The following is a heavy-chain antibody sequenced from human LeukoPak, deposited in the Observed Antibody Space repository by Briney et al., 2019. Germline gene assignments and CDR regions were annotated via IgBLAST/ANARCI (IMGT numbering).Heavy chain of an antibody. J-gene: IGHJ4*02. CDR1: GGSISSYY. Sequence: ARETLSLTCTVSGGSISSYYWSWIRQPPGKGLEWIGYIYYSGSTNYNPSLKSRVTISVDTSKNQFSLNLSSVTAADTAVYYCARDQQLGYFDYWGQGTLVTVTS. CDR2: IYYSGST. D-gene: IGHD6-6*01. V-gene: IGHV4-59*01. CDR3: ARDQQLGYFDY.